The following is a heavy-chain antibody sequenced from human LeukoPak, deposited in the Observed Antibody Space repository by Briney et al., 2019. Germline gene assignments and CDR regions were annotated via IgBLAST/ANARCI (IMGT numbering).Heavy chain of an antibody. D-gene: IGHD2-8*01. CDR2: INAGNGNT. CDR3: ARGNGNAKN. CDR1: GYTFTSYS. Sequence: GASVKVSCKASGYTFTSYSMHWVRQAPGQRLEWMGWINAGNGNTKYSQKFQGRVTMTRNTSISTAYMELSSLRSEDTAMYYCARGNGNAKNWGQGTLVTVSS. J-gene: IGHJ4*02. V-gene: IGHV1-3*01.